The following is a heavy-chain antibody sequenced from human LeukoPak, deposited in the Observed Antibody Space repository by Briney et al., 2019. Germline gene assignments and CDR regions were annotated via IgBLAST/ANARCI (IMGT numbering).Heavy chain of an antibody. CDR3: ARSRDNYIFFDY. CDR1: GGSISSYY. CDR2: IYYSGSA. D-gene: IGHD1-1*01. Sequence: SETLSLTCTVSGGSISSYYWSSIRQPPGKGLEWIGYIYYSGSANYNPSLKSRVTISVDTSKNQFSLKLSSVTAADTAVYFCARSRDNYIFFDYWGQGAPVTVSS. V-gene: IGHV4-59*01. J-gene: IGHJ4*02.